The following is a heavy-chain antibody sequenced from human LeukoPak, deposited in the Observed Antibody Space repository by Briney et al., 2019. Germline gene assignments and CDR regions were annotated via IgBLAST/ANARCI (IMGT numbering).Heavy chain of an antibody. CDR2: ISSSSSYI. D-gene: IGHD5-24*01. V-gene: IGHV3-21*01. Sequence: GGSLRLSCAASGFTFSNAWMNWVRQAPGKGLEWVSSISSSSSYIYYADSVKGRFTISRDNAKNSLYLQMNSLRAEDTAVYYCARDHRRDGYTPGYWGQGTLVTVSS. CDR1: GFTFSNAW. CDR3: ARDHRRDGYTPGY. J-gene: IGHJ4*02.